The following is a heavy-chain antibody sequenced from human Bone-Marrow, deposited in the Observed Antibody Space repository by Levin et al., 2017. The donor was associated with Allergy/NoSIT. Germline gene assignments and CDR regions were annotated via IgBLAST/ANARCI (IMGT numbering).Heavy chain of an antibody. CDR3: AKGRSYGYNWYFDL. D-gene: IGHD3-16*01. J-gene: IGHJ2*01. V-gene: IGHV4-34*01. Sequence: ESLKISCAVYGESFSDYYWSWIRQPPGKGLEWIGEINHSGSTNYKASLKSRATIAVDTSKNQFSLKLSSVSAADTAVYYCAKGRSYGYNWYFDLWGRGTPVTVSS. CDR2: INHSGST. CDR1: GESFSDYY.